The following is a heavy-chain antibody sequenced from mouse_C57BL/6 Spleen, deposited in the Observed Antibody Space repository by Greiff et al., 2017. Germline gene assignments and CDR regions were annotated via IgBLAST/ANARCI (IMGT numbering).Heavy chain of an antibody. Sequence: LMESGGGLVKPGGSLKLSCAASGFTFSDYGMHWVRQAPEKGLEWVAYISSGSSTIYYADTVKGRFTITRDNAKNTLFLQMTSLRSEDTAMYYCARGGITTVVAYYFDYWGQGTTLTVSS. CDR1: GFTFSDYG. CDR2: ISSGSSTI. D-gene: IGHD1-1*01. V-gene: IGHV5-17*01. CDR3: ARGGITTVVAYYFDY. J-gene: IGHJ2*01.